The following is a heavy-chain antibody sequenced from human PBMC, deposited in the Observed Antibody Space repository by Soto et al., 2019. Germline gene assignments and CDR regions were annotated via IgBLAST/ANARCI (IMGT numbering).Heavy chain of an antibody. V-gene: IGHV3-23*01. D-gene: IGHD6-19*01. CDR2: ISNSGGTT. J-gene: IGHJ4*02. CDR3: TKTWITMADQDY. Sequence: GGSLRLSCAASGFTFSSYAMSWVRQAPGKGLEWVSAISNSGGTTYYADSVKGRFTVSRDNSKNTLYMQMNSLRAEDTAVYYCTKTWITMADQDYWGQGTLVTV. CDR1: GFTFSSYA.